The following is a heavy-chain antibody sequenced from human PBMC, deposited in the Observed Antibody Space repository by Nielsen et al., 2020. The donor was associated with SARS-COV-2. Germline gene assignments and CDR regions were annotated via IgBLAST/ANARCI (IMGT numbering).Heavy chain of an antibody. J-gene: IGHJ4*02. V-gene: IGHV3-30*18. CDR1: GFTFSSYG. Sequence: GESLKISCAASGFTFSSYGMHWVRRAPGKGLEWVAVISYDGSNKYYADSVKGRFTISRDNSKNTLYLQMNSLRAEDTAVYYCAKVTRWEAPIFDYWGQGTLVTVSS. CDR3: AKVTRWEAPIFDY. D-gene: IGHD5-24*01. CDR2: ISYDGSNK.